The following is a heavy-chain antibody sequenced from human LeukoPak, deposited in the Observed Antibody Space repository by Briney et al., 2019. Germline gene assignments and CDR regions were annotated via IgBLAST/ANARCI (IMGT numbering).Heavy chain of an antibody. D-gene: IGHD6-19*01. Sequence: PSETLSLTCTVSVGSLSSYYWSWIRQPPGRGLEWMGYIYYSGSTNYNPSPMSRATISSDTSKTQIYLNCNSATSAATARYCFAGWVRRSGWYIFGYWGQGAMVTVSS. CDR2: IYYSGST. J-gene: IGHJ4*02. V-gene: IGHV4-59*01. CDR1: VGSLSSYY. CDR3: AGWVRRSGWYIFGY.